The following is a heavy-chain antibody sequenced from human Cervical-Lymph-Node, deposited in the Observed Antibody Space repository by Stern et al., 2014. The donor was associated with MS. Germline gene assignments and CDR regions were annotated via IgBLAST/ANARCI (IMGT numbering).Heavy chain of an antibody. CDR1: GFTFNEYS. CDR2: ISSSSSTM. CDR3: AVTSIQPVAGVY. Sequence: EVQLVESGGGLVQPGGSLRLSCAASGFTFNEYSMNWVRQAPGKGLEWVSYISSSSSTMYYADSVKGRFTISRDNAKNSLYLQMNSLRAEDTAVYYCAVTSIQPVAGVYWGQGTLVTVSS. J-gene: IGHJ4*02. V-gene: IGHV3-48*01. D-gene: IGHD6-19*01.